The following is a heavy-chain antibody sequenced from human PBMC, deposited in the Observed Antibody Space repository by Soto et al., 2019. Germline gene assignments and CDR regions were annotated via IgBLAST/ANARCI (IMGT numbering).Heavy chain of an antibody. D-gene: IGHD2-15*01. J-gene: IGHJ4*02. CDR3: ARGRLISWFDY. CDR2: INHSGST. CDR1: GGSFSGYY. Sequence: SETLSLTCAVYGGSFSGYYWSWIRQPPGKGLEWIGEINHSGSTNYNPSLKSRVTISVDTSKNQFSLKLSSVTAADTAVYYCARGRLISWFDYWGQGTLVTVSS. V-gene: IGHV4-34*01.